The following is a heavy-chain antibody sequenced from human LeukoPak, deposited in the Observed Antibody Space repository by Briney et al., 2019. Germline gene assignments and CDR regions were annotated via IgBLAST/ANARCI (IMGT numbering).Heavy chain of an antibody. CDR2: ISYDGSNK. D-gene: IGHD2-15*01. V-gene: IGHV3-30*18. J-gene: IGHJ6*02. CDR3: AKEVVAATPDYYYGMDV. Sequence: GRSLRLSCAASGFTFSNYGMHWVRQAPGKGLEWVALISYDGSNKYYADSVKGRFTISRDNSKNTLYLQMNSLRAEDTAMYYCAKEVVAATPDYYYGMDVWGQGTTVTVSS. CDR1: GFTFSNYG.